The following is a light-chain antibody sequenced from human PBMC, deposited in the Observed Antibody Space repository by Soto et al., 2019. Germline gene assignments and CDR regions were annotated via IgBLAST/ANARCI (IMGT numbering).Light chain of an antibody. CDR1: QSVRSW. CDR3: QRDDSYVVG. Sequence: DIQMTQSPSTLSASVGDRVTITCRASQSVRSWLAWYQKKPGKAPNLLIYDASTLEGGVPSRFSGSGSGTEFALPINGLQGDAFATHYCQRDDSYVVGFGGGTKVEI. V-gene: IGKV1-5*01. CDR2: DAS. J-gene: IGKJ4*01.